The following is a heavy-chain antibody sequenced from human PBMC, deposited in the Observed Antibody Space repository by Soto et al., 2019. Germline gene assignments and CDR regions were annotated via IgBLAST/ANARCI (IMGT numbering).Heavy chain of an antibody. CDR3: ARDLDPEDAFDI. CDR1: GGTFSSYT. Sequence: GASVKVSCKASGGTFSSYTISWVRQAPGQGLEWMGRIIPILGIANYAQKIQGRVTITADKSTSTAYMELSSLRSEDTAVYYCARDLDPEDAFDIWGQGTMVTVSS. D-gene: IGHD3-9*01. CDR2: IIPILGIA. J-gene: IGHJ3*02. V-gene: IGHV1-69*04.